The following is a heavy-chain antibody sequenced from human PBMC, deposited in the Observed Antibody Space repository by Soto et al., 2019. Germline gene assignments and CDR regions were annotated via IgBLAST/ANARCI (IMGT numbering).Heavy chain of an antibody. V-gene: IGHV3-30-3*01. J-gene: IGHJ4*02. D-gene: IGHD1-26*01. CDR1: GFTFSSYA. Sequence: GGSLRLSCAASGFTFSSYAMHWVRQAPGKGLGWVAVISYDGSNKYYADSVKGRFTISRDNSKNTLYLQMNSLRAEDTAVYYCARAHSGSYDYWGQGTLVTVSS. CDR2: ISYDGSNK. CDR3: ARAHSGSYDY.